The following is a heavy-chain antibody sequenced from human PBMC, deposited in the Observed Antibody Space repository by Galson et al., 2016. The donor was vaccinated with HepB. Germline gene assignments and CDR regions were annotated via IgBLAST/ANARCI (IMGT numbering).Heavy chain of an antibody. D-gene: IGHD1/OR15-1a*01. CDR2: ISDSAGST. Sequence: LRLSCAASGFTFSNYAMSWVRQAPGKGLEWVSGISDSAGSTYFADSVKGRFTISRDNSKNTLYLQMNSLRVEDTAVYYCAKGTTLQVHFGYFDHWGQGTLVTVSS. J-gene: IGHJ4*02. V-gene: IGHV3-23*01. CDR3: AKGTTLQVHFGYFDH. CDR1: GFTFSNYA.